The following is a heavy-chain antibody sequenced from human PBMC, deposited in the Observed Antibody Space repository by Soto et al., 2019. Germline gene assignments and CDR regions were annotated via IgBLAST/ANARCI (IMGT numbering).Heavy chain of an antibody. CDR2: MNPNSGNT. Sequence: ASVKVSCKASGYTFTSYDINLVRQATGQGLEWMGWMNPNSGNTGYAQKFQGRVTMTRNTSISTAYMELSSLRSEDTAVYYCARGPANYYGSGSYYTVGIWRQGTMVTVSS. CDR3: ARGPANYYGSGSYYTVGI. D-gene: IGHD3-10*01. J-gene: IGHJ3*02. CDR1: GYTFTSYD. V-gene: IGHV1-8*01.